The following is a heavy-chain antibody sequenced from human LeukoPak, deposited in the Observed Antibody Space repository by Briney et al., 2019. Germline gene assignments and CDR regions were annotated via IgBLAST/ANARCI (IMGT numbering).Heavy chain of an antibody. Sequence: SETLSLICTVSGGSVSGRYWNWIRQAPGKGLEWIGYIHSSGSTSCNPSLKSRVTISVDTSNNQLSLTLSSVTAADTAVYYCARIYDTSSYYCYSDYWGQGTLVTVSS. CDR3: ARIYDTSSYYCYSDY. CDR1: GGSVSGRY. CDR2: IHSSGST. D-gene: IGHD5/OR15-5a*01. V-gene: IGHV4-59*02. J-gene: IGHJ4*02.